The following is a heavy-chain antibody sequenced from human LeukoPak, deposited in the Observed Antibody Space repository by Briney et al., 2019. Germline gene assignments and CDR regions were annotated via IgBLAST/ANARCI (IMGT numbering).Heavy chain of an antibody. J-gene: IGHJ6*02. CDR2: ISSSSSYI. D-gene: IGHD2-2*01. CDR1: GFTFSSYG. CDR3: ARNSVGSDLDYYYGMDV. V-gene: IGHV3-21*01. Sequence: GGSLRLSCAASGFTFSSYGMHWVRQAPGKGLEWVSSISSSSSYIYYADSVKGRFTISRDNAKNSLYLQMNSLRAEDTAVYYCARNSVGSDLDYYYGMDVWGQGTTVTVSS.